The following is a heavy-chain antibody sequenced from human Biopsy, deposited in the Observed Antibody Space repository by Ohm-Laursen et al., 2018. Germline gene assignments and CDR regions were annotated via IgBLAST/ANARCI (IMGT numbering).Heavy chain of an antibody. CDR1: GFSLSARGMC. CDR2: VDWDDYK. CDR3: ARTPILIVSAGLVYRHRRHLQGMDV. J-gene: IGHJ6*02. Sequence: TTQTLTLTCSFSGFSLSARGMCVSWIRQAPGRALEWLGRVDWDDYKDYSASLQTKLSISKDTSNDQVVLTVNNVDPADTATYYCARTPILIVSAGLVYRHRRHLQGMDVWGQGIAVTVS. D-gene: IGHD6-13*01. V-gene: IGHV2-70*11.